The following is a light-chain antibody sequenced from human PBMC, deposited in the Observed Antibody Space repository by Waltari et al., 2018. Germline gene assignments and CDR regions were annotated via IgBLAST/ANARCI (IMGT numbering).Light chain of an antibody. CDR3: QQYGSSILYT. CDR2: GAS. CDR1: QRLTKNY. J-gene: IGKJ2*01. Sequence: VLTQSPGTLSLSPGERATVSCRASQRLTKNYLAWYKQKPGQAPRLLIYGASSRAAGIPDRFSGSGSGTDFTLTISRLEPEDFAMYYCQQYGSSILYTFGQGTKLEIK. V-gene: IGKV3-20*01.